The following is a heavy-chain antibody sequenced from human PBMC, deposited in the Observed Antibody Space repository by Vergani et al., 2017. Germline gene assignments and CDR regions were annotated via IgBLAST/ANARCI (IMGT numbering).Heavy chain of an antibody. V-gene: IGHV3-9*01. D-gene: IGHD3-22*01. CDR2: INWNSDSI. J-gene: IGHJ4*02. CDR3: ARARRITMIVVSPRGGAEFDY. Sequence: EVQLVESGGGLVQPGRSLRLSCAASGFTFDDYAMHWVRQAPGKGLEWVSGINWNSDSIAYADSVKGRFTISRDNAKNSLYLQMNSLRAEDTALYYCARARRITMIVVSPRGGAEFDYWGQGTLVTVSS. CDR1: GFTFDDYA.